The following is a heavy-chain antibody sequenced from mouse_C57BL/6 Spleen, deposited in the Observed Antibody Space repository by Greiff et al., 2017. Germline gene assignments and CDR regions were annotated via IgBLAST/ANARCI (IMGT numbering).Heavy chain of an antibody. D-gene: IGHD2-3*01. V-gene: IGHV3-1*01. Sequence: EVQGVESGPGMVKPSQSLSLTCTVTGYSITSGYDWHWIRHFPGNKLEWMGYISYSGSTNYNPSLKSRISITHDTSKNHFFLKLNSVTTEDTATYYCAIGYYVGAMDYWGQGTSVTVSS. CDR1: GYSITSGYD. J-gene: IGHJ4*01. CDR3: AIGYYVGAMDY. CDR2: ISYSGST.